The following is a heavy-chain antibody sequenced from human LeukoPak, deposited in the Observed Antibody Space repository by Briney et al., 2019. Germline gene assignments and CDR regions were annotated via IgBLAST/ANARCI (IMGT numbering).Heavy chain of an antibody. V-gene: IGHV4-39*01. D-gene: IGHD6-13*01. CDR3: ASTLGYSSSWGQFDP. Sequence: SETLSLTCTVSGGSISSSSYYWGWIRQPPGKGLEWIGSIYYSGSTYYNPSLKSRVTISVDTSKNQFSLKLSSVTAADTAVYYCASTLGYSSSWGQFDPWGQGTLVTVSS. CDR1: GGSISSSSYY. CDR2: IYYSGST. J-gene: IGHJ5*02.